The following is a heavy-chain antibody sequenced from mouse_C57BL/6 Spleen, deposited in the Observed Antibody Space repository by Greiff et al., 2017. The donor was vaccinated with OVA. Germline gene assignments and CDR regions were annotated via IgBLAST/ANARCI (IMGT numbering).Heavy chain of an antibody. CDR3: TTPGSSYAWFAY. Sequence: VQLQQSGAELVRPGASVKLSCTASGFNITDDYMHWVKQRPEQGLEWIGWIDPENGDTEYASKFQGKATITADTSSNTAYLQLSSLTSEDTAVYYCTTPGSSYAWFAYWGQGTLVTVSA. D-gene: IGHD1-1*01. J-gene: IGHJ3*01. V-gene: IGHV14-4*01. CDR1: GFNITDDY. CDR2: IDPENGDT.